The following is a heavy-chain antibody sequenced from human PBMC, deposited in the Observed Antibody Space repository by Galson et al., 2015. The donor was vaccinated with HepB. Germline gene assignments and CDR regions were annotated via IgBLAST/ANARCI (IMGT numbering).Heavy chain of an antibody. D-gene: IGHD6-13*01. CDR1: GSTFTSYY. J-gene: IGHJ5*02. Sequence: SVKVSCKASGSTFTSYYMHWVRQAPGQGLEWMGIINPSSGYTSYPQNFQGRVTMTRDSSTSTVYMELSSLRSDDTAVYYCARQTSRSWSPWFDPWGQGTLVTVSS. CDR3: ARQTSRSWSPWFDP. CDR2: INPSSGYT. V-gene: IGHV1-46*01.